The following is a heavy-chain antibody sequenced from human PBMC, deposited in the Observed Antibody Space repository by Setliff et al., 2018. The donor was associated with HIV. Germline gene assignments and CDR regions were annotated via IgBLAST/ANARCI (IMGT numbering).Heavy chain of an antibody. J-gene: IGHJ4*02. CDR3: ARARGPPLPVLDF. CDR1: GGSITTTNYY. D-gene: IGHD3-10*01. Sequence: SETLSLTCTVSGGSITTTNYYWGWVRQSPGKGLEWIGVIYYRGSAYYNLSLQSRVTLSVDTSKNSFSLHLPSVTAADTAVYFCARARGPPLPVLDFWGQGTLVTVSS. V-gene: IGHV4-39*07. CDR2: IYYRGSA.